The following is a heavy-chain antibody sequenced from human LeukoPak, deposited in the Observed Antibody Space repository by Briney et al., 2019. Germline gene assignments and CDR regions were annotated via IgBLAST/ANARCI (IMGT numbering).Heavy chain of an antibody. CDR3: AKDLRSRKAAAGTPYAEYFQH. D-gene: IGHD6-13*01. Sequence: GGSLRLSCAASGFTFSSYAMSWVRQAPGKGLEWVSAISGSGGSTYYADSVKGRFTISRDNSKNTLYLQMNSLRAEDTAVYYCAKDLRSRKAAAGTPYAEYFQHWGQGTLVTVSS. V-gene: IGHV3-23*01. J-gene: IGHJ1*01. CDR2: ISGSGGST. CDR1: GFTFSSYA.